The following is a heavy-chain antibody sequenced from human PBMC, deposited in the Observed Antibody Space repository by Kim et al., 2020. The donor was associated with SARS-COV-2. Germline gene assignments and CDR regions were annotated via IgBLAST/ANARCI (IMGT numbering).Heavy chain of an antibody. CDR3: ARHEHSSSPDDY. D-gene: IGHD6-6*01. V-gene: IGHV4-39*01. CDR2: IYFRGST. CDR1: GGSISSTNYH. Sequence: SETLSLTCTVSGGSISSTNYHWGWIRQPPGKGLEWIGSIYFRGSTYFSPSLKSRATISVDTSKNQFSLNLTSVTAADTAVYYCARHEHSSSPDDYWGQGTLVNVSS. J-gene: IGHJ4*02.